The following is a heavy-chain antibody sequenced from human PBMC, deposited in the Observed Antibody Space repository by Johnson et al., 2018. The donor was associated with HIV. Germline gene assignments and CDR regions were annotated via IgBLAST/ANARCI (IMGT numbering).Heavy chain of an antibody. CDR2: LFSGGNT. Sequence: VQLVESGGGLVQPGGSLRLSCAASGFTVSSYYMSWVRQAPGKGLEWVSVLFSGGNTYYADSVMGSFTISTDNSKNTLYLQMNSLRAADTAVYYCARACRDGDTCDAFDIWGQGTMVTVSS. V-gene: IGHV3-66*01. CDR3: ARACRDGDTCDAFDI. D-gene: IGHD5-24*01. CDR1: GFTVSSYY. J-gene: IGHJ3*02.